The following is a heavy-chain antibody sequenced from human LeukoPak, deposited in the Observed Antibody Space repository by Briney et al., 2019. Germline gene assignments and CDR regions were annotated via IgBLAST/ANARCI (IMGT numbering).Heavy chain of an antibody. Sequence: GGSLRLSCAASGFNFGSYAMNWVRQAPGKGLEWVSSISSGSSFIYYADSVKGRFTISRDNAKNSLYLQMNSLRAEDTAVYYCASGGSGGYDYWGQGTLVTVSS. CDR1: GFNFGSYA. CDR3: ASGGSGGYDY. CDR2: ISSGSSFI. D-gene: IGHD6-19*01. J-gene: IGHJ4*02. V-gene: IGHV3-21*04.